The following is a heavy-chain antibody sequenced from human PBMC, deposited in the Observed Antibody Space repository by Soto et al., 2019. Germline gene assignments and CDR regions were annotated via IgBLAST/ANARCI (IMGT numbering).Heavy chain of an antibody. D-gene: IGHD1-26*01. CDR3: AQAKWELPYFDY. V-gene: IGHV3-23*01. CDR2: ISGSGGST. Sequence: EVQLLESGGGLVQPGGSLRLSCAASGFTFSSYAMSWVRQAPGKGLEWVSAISGSGGSTYYADSVKGRFTISRDNSKNPQYMEMNSLRAEDTDVYYCAQAKWELPYFDYWGQGTLVTVSS. J-gene: IGHJ4*02. CDR1: GFTFSSYA.